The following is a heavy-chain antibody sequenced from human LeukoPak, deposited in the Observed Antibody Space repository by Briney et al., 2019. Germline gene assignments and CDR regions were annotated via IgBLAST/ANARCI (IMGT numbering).Heavy chain of an antibody. CDR2: ISGSGGST. V-gene: IGHV3-23*01. CDR3: AKDGRCSTQQGACYFDY. J-gene: IGHJ4*02. D-gene: IGHD2-2*01. Sequence: GGSLRLSCAASGFTFSSYAMSWVRQAPGKGLEWVSAISGSGGSTYYADSVKGRFTISRDNSKNTLYLQMNSLRAEDTAVYYCAKDGRCSTQQGACYFDYWGQGTLVTVSS. CDR1: GFTFSSYA.